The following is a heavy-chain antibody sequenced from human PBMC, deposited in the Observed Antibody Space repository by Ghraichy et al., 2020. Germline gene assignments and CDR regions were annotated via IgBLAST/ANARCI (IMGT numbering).Heavy chain of an antibody. Sequence: SETLSLTCTVTGESISDYYWNWIRQAPGRGLEWIGHVYSTGNTDFNPSLESRVTISVDTLQNRFSLRLTSLTAADTAVYYCARDRGLTGEFDFWGLGALVTAS. V-gene: IGHV4-59*01. CDR3: ARDRGLTGEFDF. D-gene: IGHD7-27*01. J-gene: IGHJ4*02. CDR2: VYSTGNT. CDR1: GESISDYY.